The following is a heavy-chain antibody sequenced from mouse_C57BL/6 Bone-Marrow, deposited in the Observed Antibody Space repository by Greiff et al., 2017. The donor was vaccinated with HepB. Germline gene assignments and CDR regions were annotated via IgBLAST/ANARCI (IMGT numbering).Heavy chain of an antibody. CDR2: INPYNGGT. D-gene: IGHD3-1*01. Sequence: VQLQQSGPVLVKPGASVKMSCKASGYTFTDYYMNWVKQSHGKSLEWIGVINPYNGGTSYNQKFKGKVTLTVDKSYSTAYMELNSLTSEDSAVYYCARRAWYFDVWGTGTTVTVSS. CDR1: GYTFTDYY. J-gene: IGHJ1*03. V-gene: IGHV1-19*01. CDR3: ARRAWYFDV.